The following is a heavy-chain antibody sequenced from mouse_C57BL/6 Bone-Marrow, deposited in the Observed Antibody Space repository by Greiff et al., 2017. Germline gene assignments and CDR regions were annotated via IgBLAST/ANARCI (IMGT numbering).Heavy chain of an antibody. D-gene: IGHD2-5*01. V-gene: IGHV1-80*01. CDR2: IYPGDGDT. CDR3: ARGGYYSSRMDY. CDR1: GYAFSSYW. Sequence: QVQLKQSGAELVKPGASVKISCKASGYAFSSYWMNWVKQRPGKGLEWIGQIYPGDGDTNYNGKFKGKATLTADKSSSTAYMQLSSLTSEDSAVDFCARGGYYSSRMDYWGQGTSVTVSS. J-gene: IGHJ4*01.